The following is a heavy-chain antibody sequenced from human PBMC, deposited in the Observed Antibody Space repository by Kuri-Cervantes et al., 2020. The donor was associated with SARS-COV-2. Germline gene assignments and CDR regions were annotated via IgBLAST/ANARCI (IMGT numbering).Heavy chain of an antibody. CDR2: ISYDGSSK. CDR1: GFTFSSYG. V-gene: IGHV3-30*18. CDR3: ANSGGSSGFDY. D-gene: IGHD6-6*01. J-gene: IGHJ4*02. Sequence: GESLKISCAASGFTFSSYGMHWVRQAPGKGLEWVAVISYDGSSKYYADSVKGRFTISRDNSKNTLYLQMNSLKTEDTAVYYCANSGGSSGFDYWGQGTLVTVSS.